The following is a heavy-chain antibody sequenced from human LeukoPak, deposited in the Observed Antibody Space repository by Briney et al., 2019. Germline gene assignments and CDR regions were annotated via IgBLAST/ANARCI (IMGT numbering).Heavy chain of an antibody. J-gene: IGHJ3*02. Sequence: SETLSLTCTVSGGSISGYYWSWIRQPPGKGLEWIGYIYDSGSTNYNPSLKSRVTISVDTSKNQFSLKLSSVTAADTAVYYCARGHDYNAFDIWGQGTMVTVSS. D-gene: IGHD4-11*01. CDR2: IYDSGST. CDR3: ARGHDYNAFDI. V-gene: IGHV4-59*08. CDR1: GGSISGYY.